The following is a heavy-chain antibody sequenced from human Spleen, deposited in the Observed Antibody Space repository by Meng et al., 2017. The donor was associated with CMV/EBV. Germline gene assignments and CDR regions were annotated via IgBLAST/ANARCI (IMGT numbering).Heavy chain of an antibody. CDR1: GFTFSIYS. J-gene: IGHJ6*02. V-gene: IGHV3-30*04. CDR2: ISYDGSYK. D-gene: IGHD2-2*01. Sequence: GESLKISCAASGFTFSIYSMHWVRQAPGKGLEWVAIISYDGSYKYYADSVKGRFTISRDNSKNTLYLQMNSLRAVDTAVYYCAREVVPVQTGDYYGMDVWGQGTTVTVSS. CDR3: AREVVPVQTGDYYGMDV.